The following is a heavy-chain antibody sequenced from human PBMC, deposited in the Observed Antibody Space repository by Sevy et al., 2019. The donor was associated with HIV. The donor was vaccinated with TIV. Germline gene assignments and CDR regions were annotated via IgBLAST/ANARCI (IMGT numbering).Heavy chain of an antibody. CDR2: ISGSGTRT. CDR1: GFSFDSYG. D-gene: IGHD3-22*01. V-gene: IGHV3-23*01. J-gene: IGHJ6*03. Sequence: GGSLRLSCAVSGFSFDSYGMTWVRQAPGKGLEWVSGISGSGTRTYYAYSVKGRFSISRDNSKNRLYLQMNSLRSEDTAIYYLAKGGGGHYDPDEIGYYFYYYNMDVWGKGTTVTVSS. CDR3: AKGGGGHYDPDEIGYYFYYYNMDV.